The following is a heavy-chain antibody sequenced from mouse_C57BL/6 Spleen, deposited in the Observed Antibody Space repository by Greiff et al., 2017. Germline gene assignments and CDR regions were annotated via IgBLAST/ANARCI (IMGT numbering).Heavy chain of an antibody. CDR1: GYTFTDYE. Sequence: VQLQQSGAELVRPGASVTLSCKASGYTFTDYEMHWVKQTPVHGLEWIGAIDPETGGTAYNQKFKGKALLTEDKSSSTAYMELRSLTSEDAAVYYGTRVRQGCAMDYWGQGTSVTVSS. CDR3: TRVRQGCAMDY. CDR2: IDPETGGT. V-gene: IGHV1-15*01. D-gene: IGHD2-14*01. J-gene: IGHJ4*01.